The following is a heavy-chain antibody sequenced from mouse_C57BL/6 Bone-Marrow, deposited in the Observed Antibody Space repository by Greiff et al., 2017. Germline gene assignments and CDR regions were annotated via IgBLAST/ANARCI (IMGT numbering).Heavy chain of an antibody. J-gene: IGHJ4*01. Sequence: VQLQQPGAELVRPGSSVKLSCKASGYTFTSYWMHWVKQRPIQGLEWIGNIDPSDSETHYNQKFKDKATLTVDKSSSTAYMQLSSLTSDDSAVYYCARRGSYYAMDYWGQGTSVTVSS. CDR1: GYTFTSYW. V-gene: IGHV1-52*01. CDR3: ARRGSYYAMDY. CDR2: IDPSDSET.